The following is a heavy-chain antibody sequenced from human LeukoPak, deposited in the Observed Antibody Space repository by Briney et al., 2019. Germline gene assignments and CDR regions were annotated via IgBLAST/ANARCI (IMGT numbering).Heavy chain of an antibody. CDR2: IWYDGSKK. V-gene: IGHV3-33*07. D-gene: IGHD3-10*01. J-gene: IGHJ4*02. CDR1: GFTFSSYG. CDR3: ASPGDYGSGSYLGY. Sequence: GGSLRLSCAASGFTFSSYGMYWVRQAPGKGLEWVAFIWYDGSKKYYADSVKGRFTISRDNAKNSLYLQMNSLRDEDTAVYYCASPGDYGSGSYLGYWGQGDLVTVSS.